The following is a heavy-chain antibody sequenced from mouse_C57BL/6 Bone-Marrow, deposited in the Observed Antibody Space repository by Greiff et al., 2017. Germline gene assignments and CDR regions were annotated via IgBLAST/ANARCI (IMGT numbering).Heavy chain of an antibody. J-gene: IGHJ2*01. CDR3: ARGEVITTLDY. D-gene: IGHD1-1*01. CDR1: GYAFSSSW. V-gene: IGHV1-82*01. Sequence: VKLQESGPELVKPGASVKISCKASGYAFSSSWMNWVKQRPGKGLEWIGRIYPGDGDTNYNGKFKGKATLTADKSSSTAYMQLSSLTSEDSAVYFCARGEVITTLDYWGQGTTLTVSS. CDR2: IYPGDGDT.